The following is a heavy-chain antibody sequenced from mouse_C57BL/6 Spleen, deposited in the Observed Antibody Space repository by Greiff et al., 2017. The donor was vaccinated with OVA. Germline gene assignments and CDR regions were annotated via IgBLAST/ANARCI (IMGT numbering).Heavy chain of an antibody. Sequence: VQLQQSGAELVRPGASVTLSCKASGYTFTDYEMHWVKQTPVHGLEWIGAIDPETGGTAYNQKFKGKAILTADKSSSTAYMELRSLTSEDSAVYYCTRRGDGYPPFAYWGQGTLVTVSA. J-gene: IGHJ3*01. D-gene: IGHD2-3*01. CDR3: TRRGDGYPPFAY. CDR2: IDPETGGT. CDR1: GYTFTDYE. V-gene: IGHV1-15*01.